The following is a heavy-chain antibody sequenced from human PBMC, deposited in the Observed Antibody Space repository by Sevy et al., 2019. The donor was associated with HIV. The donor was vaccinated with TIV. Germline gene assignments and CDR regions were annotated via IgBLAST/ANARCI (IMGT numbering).Heavy chain of an antibody. CDR2: IDYSGST. CDR1: GASISSSSYY. Sequence: SETLSLTCSVSGASISSSSYYWGWIRQPPGKGLEWIGGIDYSGSTYYTPALKSRGTKSGDASKNQFSLKRRSVTAADTAFYYCARYLRGDFAGGFDSWGQGALVTVSS. CDR3: ARYLRGDFAGGFDS. J-gene: IGHJ5*01. V-gene: IGHV4-39*01. D-gene: IGHD4-17*01.